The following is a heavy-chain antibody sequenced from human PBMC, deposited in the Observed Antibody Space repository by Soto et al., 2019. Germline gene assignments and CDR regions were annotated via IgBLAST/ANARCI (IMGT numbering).Heavy chain of an antibody. CDR3: AKGGLPWWSQGIDF. J-gene: IGHJ4*02. D-gene: IGHD2-8*02. V-gene: IGHV3-30*18. CDR1: GFIFGKYD. CDR2: ISHDGRNK. Sequence: QVQLVESGGGVVQPGRSLRLSCEGSGFIFGKYDMYWVRQAPGKGLEWVTKISHDGRNKDYEDSVQGRFTISRDNSRDTMYLEMNSLRPEDTAIYYFAKGGLPWWSQGIDFWGQGTLVTGSA.